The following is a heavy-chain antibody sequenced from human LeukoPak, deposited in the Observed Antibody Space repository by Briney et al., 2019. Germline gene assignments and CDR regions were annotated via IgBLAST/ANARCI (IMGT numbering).Heavy chain of an antibody. D-gene: IGHD7-27*01. V-gene: IGHV1-2*02. J-gene: IGHJ4*02. Sequence: ASVKVSCKASGYXFTDYNVHWVRQAPGQGLEWLAWINTNSGVTIYAQHLQDRVTMTRDTSISTAYMELSRLRSDDTAVYYCARKRTGDPVDYWGQGTLVTVSS. CDR3: ARKRTGDPVDY. CDR1: GYXFTDYN. CDR2: INTNSGVT.